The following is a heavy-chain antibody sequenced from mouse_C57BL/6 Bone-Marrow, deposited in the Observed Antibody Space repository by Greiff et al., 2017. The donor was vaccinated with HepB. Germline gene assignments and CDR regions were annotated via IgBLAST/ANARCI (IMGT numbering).Heavy chain of an antibody. J-gene: IGHJ1*03. V-gene: IGHV5-4*01. CDR2: ISDGGSYT. CDR1: GFTFSSYA. CDR3: ARDRYYGSSDIRPWYFDV. Sequence: EVQLVESGGGLVKPGGSLKLSCAASGFTFSSYAMSWVRQTPEKRLEWVATISDGGSYTDYPDNVKGTYTISRDNAKNNLYLQMSHLKSEDTAMYYCARDRYYGSSDIRPWYFDVWGTGTTVTVSS. D-gene: IGHD1-1*01.